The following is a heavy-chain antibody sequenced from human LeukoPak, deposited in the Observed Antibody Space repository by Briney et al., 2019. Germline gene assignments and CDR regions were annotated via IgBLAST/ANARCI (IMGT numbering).Heavy chain of an antibody. CDR2: ISSSSSYI. V-gene: IGHV3-21*01. CDR3: ARYWTQGYSLDY. CDR1: GFTFSSYA. Sequence: PGGSLRLSCAASGFTFSSYAMSWVRKAPGKGLEWVSSISSSSSYIYYADSVKGRFTISRDNAKNSLYLQMNSLRAEDTAVYYCARYWTQGYSLDYWGQGTLVTVSS. J-gene: IGHJ4*02. D-gene: IGHD4-11*01.